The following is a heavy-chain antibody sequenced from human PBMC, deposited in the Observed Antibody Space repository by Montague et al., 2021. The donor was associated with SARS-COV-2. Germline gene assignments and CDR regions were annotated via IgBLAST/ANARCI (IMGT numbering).Heavy chain of an antibody. J-gene: IGHJ4*02. V-gene: IGHV4-34*01. CDR3: ARGPTNNIGMVATRLDY. CDR2: INHSGST. CDR1: GGSFSGYY. D-gene: IGHD5-12*01. Sequence: SETLSLTCAVYGGSFSGYYWNRIRQPPGKGLEWIGEINHSGSTNXNPSLKSRVTISVDTSNNQFSLKLTSVTAADTAVYYCARGPTNNIGMVATRLDYWGQGTLVTVSS.